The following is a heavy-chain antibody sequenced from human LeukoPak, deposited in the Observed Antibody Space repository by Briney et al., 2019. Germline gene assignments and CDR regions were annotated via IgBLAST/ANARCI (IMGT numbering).Heavy chain of an antibody. Sequence: GGSLRLSCEASGFSFDDYGMSRVRQAPGKGLVWVSRINSDGSSISYADSVKGRFTISRDNAKNTLYLQMNNLRAEDTAVYYCAREVRDFGSGRRLLGDYMDVWGKGTTVTVSS. J-gene: IGHJ6*03. D-gene: IGHD3-10*01. CDR2: INSDGSSI. V-gene: IGHV3-74*01. CDR3: AREVRDFGSGRRLLGDYMDV. CDR1: GFSFDDYG.